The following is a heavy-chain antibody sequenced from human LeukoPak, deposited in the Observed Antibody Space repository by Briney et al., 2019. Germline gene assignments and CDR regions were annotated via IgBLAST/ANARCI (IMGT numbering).Heavy chain of an antibody. CDR3: TRGGYNYDSPPGDPFDY. CDR1: GGSLSSSY. Sequence: SETLSLTRTVSGGSLSSSYWSWIRQPPGKGLAWMGYIYYRGNTNYNPSLQSRVTILVDMSKNQFSLKLSSVTAADTAVYYCTRGGYNYDSPPGDPFDYWGQGTLVTVSS. D-gene: IGHD5-18*01. J-gene: IGHJ4*02. CDR2: IYYRGNT. V-gene: IGHV4-59*01.